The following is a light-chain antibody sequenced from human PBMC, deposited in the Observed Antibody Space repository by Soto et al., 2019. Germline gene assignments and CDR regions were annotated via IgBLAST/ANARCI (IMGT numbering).Light chain of an antibody. CDR2: GNN. J-gene: IGLJ2*01. CDR1: SSNIGTTYD. V-gene: IGLV1-40*01. CDR3: QSYDSSLSGVV. Sequence: QAVVTQPPSVSGAPGQRVTMSCTGSSSNIGTTYDVNWYQQVPGTAPKVLIYGNNIRPSGVPDRFSGSKSGTSASLAITGLQAEDEADYYCQSYDSSLSGVVFGGGTKLTVL.